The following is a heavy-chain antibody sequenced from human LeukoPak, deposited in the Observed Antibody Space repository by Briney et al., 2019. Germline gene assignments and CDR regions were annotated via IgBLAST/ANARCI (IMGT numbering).Heavy chain of an antibody. CDR3: AVDKDPYCSGGSCYAY. D-gene: IGHD2-15*01. J-gene: IGHJ4*02. CDR1: GGSISSYY. CDR2: IYYSGST. V-gene: IGHV4-59*01. Sequence: PSETLSLTCTVSGGSISSYYWSWIRQPPGKGLEWIGYIYYSGSTNYNPSLKSRVTISVDTSKNQFSLKLSSVTAADTAVYYCAVDKDPYCSGGSCYAYWGQGTLVTVSS.